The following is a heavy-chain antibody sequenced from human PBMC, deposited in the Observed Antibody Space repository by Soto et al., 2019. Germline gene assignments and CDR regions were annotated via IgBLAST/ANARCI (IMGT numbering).Heavy chain of an antibody. J-gene: IGHJ6*02. CDR2: MYSSGST. D-gene: IGHD5-18*01. CDR1: GGSFSGYY. V-gene: IGHV4-34*01. Sequence: PSETLSLTCAVYGGSFSGYYWNWLRQPPGEGLEWIGNMYSSGSTYYNPSLKSRVTISVDTSKSQFSLKLTSVTAADTAVYYCRRSIRYNTDVWGQGTTVTVSS. CDR3: RRSIRYNTDV.